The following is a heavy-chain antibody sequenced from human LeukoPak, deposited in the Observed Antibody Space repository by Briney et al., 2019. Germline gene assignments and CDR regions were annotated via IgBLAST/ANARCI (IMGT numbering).Heavy chain of an antibody. CDR2: IKSKTDGGTT. V-gene: IGHV3-15*01. D-gene: IGHD2-2*01. CDR3: SRYCSGTSCYAGWFS. J-gene: IGHJ4*02. CDR1: GFTFTNAW. Sequence: GGSLRLSCTAFGFTFTNAWMSWVRHAPGKGLEWVVRIKSKTDGGTTDLAAPVKGRFTISRDDSINTLFLQMNSLKAEDTAVYYCSRYCSGTSCYAGWFSRGQGTLVTVSS.